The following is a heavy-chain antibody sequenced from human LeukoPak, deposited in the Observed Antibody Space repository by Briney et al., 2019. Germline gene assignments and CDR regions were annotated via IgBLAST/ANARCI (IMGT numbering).Heavy chain of an antibody. Sequence: GGSLRLSCAAYGFTFSSYAMSWVRQAPGNGLEWVSAISGRGGSTFYADSVKGRFTVSRDNSKNTLFLQMNSLRAEDTAVYYCARDDYGETFDYWGQGTLVTVSS. V-gene: IGHV3-23*01. D-gene: IGHD4-17*01. CDR3: ARDDYGETFDY. J-gene: IGHJ4*02. CDR1: GFTFSSYA. CDR2: ISGRGGST.